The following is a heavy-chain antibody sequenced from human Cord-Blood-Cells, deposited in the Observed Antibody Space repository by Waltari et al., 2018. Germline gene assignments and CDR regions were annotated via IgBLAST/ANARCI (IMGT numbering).Heavy chain of an antibody. CDR1: GFTFSSYW. V-gene: IGHV3-7*01. J-gene: IGHJ4*02. CDR2: IKQDGSEK. CDR3: ARDWGQGTVVVADDY. Sequence: EVQLVESGGGLVQPGGSLRLSCAASGFTFSSYWMSWVRQAPGKGLEGVANIKQDGSEKYYVDSVKGRFTISRDNAKNSLYPQMNSLRAEDTAVYYCARDWGQGTVVVADDYWGQGTLVTVSS. D-gene: IGHD2-15*01.